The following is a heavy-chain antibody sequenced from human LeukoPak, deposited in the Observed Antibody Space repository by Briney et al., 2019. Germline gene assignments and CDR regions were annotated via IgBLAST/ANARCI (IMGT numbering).Heavy chain of an antibody. Sequence: QPGKSLRLSCAASGSTFRNRAIHWVRQAPGKGLEWVTVISHDGGNDYYRDSVKGRFTISRDNSKNTVVLQMNSLSPDDTAVYYCVGSPTYYYMDVWGKGTTVTVPS. D-gene: IGHD3-10*01. CDR1: GSTFRNRA. CDR2: ISHDGGND. J-gene: IGHJ6*03. V-gene: IGHV3-30*04. CDR3: VGSPTYYYMDV.